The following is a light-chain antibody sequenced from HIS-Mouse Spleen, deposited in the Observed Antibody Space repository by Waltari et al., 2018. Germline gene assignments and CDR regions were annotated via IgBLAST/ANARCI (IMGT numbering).Light chain of an antibody. CDR2: EDS. V-gene: IGLV3-10*01. J-gene: IGLJ3*02. CDR1: ALPKKY. Sequence: SYELTQPPSVSVSPGQTARITCSGDALPKKYAYWYQQKPGQAPLLVIYEDSKRPSGIPERFSGSSSGTMATLTISRVEAGDEADYYCQVWDSSSDHWVFGGGTKLTVL. CDR3: QVWDSSSDHWV.